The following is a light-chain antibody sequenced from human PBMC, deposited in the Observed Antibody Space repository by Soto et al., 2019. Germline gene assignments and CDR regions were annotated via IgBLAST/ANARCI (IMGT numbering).Light chain of an antibody. CDR2: KVS. CDR1: QSLVSSDGNTY. CDR3: MQGTHWPWT. J-gene: IGKJ1*01. V-gene: IGKV2-30*01. Sequence: DVVMTQSPLSLPVTLGQPASISCRSSQSLVSSDGNTYLIWFQQRPGQSPRRLIYKVSNRDSGVPDRFSGSESGTDFTLEISGVEAEDVGVYYCMQGTHWPWTFGQGTKVEIK.